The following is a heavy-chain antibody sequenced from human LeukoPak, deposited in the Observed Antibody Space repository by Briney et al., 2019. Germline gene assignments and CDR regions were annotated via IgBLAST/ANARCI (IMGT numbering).Heavy chain of an antibody. D-gene: IGHD3-10*01. Sequence: ASVKVSCKASGYTFTSYGISWVRQAPGQGLEWMGWINPNSGGTNYAQKFQGRVTMTRDTSISTAYMELSRLRSDDTAVYYCARDPSSWFGELYFDYWGQGTLVTVSS. CDR1: GYTFTSYG. J-gene: IGHJ4*02. CDR3: ARDPSSWFGELYFDY. CDR2: INPNSGGT. V-gene: IGHV1-2*02.